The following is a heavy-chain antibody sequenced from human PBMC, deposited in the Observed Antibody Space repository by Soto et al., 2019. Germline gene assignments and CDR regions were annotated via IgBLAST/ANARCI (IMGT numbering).Heavy chain of an antibody. V-gene: IGHV4-4*07. J-gene: IGHJ6*02. CDR2: IYTSGST. CDR1: GGSISSYY. D-gene: IGHD4-4*01. CDR3: ARDLDYRVSYYYGMDV. Sequence: SETLSLTCTVSGGSISSYYWSWIRQPAGKGLEWIGRIYTSGSTNYNPSLKSRVTMSVDTSKNQFSLKLSSVTAADTAVYYCARDLDYRVSYYYGMDVWGQGTTVTVS.